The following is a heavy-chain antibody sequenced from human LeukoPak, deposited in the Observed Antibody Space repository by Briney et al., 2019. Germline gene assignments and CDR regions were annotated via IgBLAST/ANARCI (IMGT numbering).Heavy chain of an antibody. Sequence: SETLSLTCTVSGGSISSYYWSWIRQPPGKGLEWIGYIYYSGSTNYNPSLKSRVTISVDTSKNQFSLKLSSVTAADTAVYYCARVLDRGGDCYSTPDWYFDLWGRGALVTVSS. D-gene: IGHD2-21*02. V-gene: IGHV4-59*01. CDR3: ARVLDRGGDCYSTPDWYFDL. CDR1: GGSISSYY. J-gene: IGHJ2*01. CDR2: IYYSGST.